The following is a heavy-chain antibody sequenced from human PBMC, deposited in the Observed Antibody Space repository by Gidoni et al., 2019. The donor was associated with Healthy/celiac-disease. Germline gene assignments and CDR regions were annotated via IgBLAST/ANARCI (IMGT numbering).Heavy chain of an antibody. V-gene: IGHV3-23*01. CDR1: GFTFSSYA. D-gene: IGHD3-10*01. J-gene: IGHJ4*02. CDR3: AKYPSVERRFGEPRNNYFDY. CDR2: ISGSGGST. Sequence: EVQLLESGGGLVQPGGSLRLSCAASGFTFSSYAMSWVRQAPGKGLEWVSAISGSGGSTYYADSVKGRFTISRDNSKKTLYLQMNSLRAEDTAVYYCAKYPSVERRFGEPRNNYFDYWGQGTLVTVSS.